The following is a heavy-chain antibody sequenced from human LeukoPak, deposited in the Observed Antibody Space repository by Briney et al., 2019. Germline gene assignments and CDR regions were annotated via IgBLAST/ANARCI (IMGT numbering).Heavy chain of an antibody. J-gene: IGHJ4*02. CDR3: ARQNGFGEEFDY. V-gene: IGHV4-38-2*01. D-gene: IGHD3-3*01. Sequence: SETLSLTCAVSGYSISSEYYWGWIRPPPGKGLEWIGSIYHSGSTYYNPSLKSRVTMPVDTSKNQLSLKLTSVTAADTAVYYCARQNGFGEEFDYWGQGTLVTVSS. CDR1: GYSISSEYY. CDR2: IYHSGST.